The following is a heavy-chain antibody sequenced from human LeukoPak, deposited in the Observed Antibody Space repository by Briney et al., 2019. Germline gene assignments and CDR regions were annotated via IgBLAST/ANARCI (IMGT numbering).Heavy chain of an antibody. CDR1: GFTFSSYE. CDR2: ISSSGSTI. D-gene: IGHD6-19*01. Sequence: PGGSLRLSCAASGFTFSSYEMNWVRQAPGKGLEWVSYISSSGSTIYYADSVKGRFTISRDNSKNTLYLQMNSLRAEDTAVYYCAKDHSSGWYARGVLDYWGQGTLVTVSS. J-gene: IGHJ4*02. V-gene: IGHV3-48*03. CDR3: AKDHSSGWYARGVLDY.